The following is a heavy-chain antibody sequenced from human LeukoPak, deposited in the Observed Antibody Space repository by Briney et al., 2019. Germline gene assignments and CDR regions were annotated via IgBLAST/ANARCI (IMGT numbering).Heavy chain of an antibody. Sequence: PSETLSLTCTVSGGSISSSSYYWGWIRQPPGKGLEWIGSIYYSGSTYYNPSLKSRVTISVDTSKNQFSLKLSSVTAADTAVYYCARDRIAVAGPRSYYYYGMDVWGQGTTVTVSS. CDR1: GGSISSSSYY. D-gene: IGHD6-19*01. CDR3: ARDRIAVAGPRSYYYYGMDV. CDR2: IYYSGST. J-gene: IGHJ6*02. V-gene: IGHV4-39*07.